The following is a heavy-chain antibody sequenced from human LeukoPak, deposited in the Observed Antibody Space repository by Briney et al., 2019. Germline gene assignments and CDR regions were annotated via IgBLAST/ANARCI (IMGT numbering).Heavy chain of an antibody. CDR3: ARAYSERYGLGYYYMDV. Sequence: SGGSLRLSCAASGFTFSSYSMNWVRQAPGKGLEWVSSISSSSSYIYYADSVKGRFTISRDNAKNSLYLQMNGLRVEDTAVYYCARAYSERYGLGYYYMDVWGKGTTVTISS. V-gene: IGHV3-21*01. CDR2: ISSSSSYI. J-gene: IGHJ6*03. D-gene: IGHD1-26*01. CDR1: GFTFSSYS.